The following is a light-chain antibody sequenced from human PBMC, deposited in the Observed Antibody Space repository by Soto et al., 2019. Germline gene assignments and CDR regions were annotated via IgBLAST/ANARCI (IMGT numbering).Light chain of an antibody. V-gene: IGKV3-20*01. CDR2: GAS. Sequence: EIVLTQSPGTLSSSPGERATLSCRASQIVSSNYLAWYQQSPGQAPRLLVYGASHRATGIPDRFSGSGSGTDFTLTISRLEPEDLAVYYCQQYGISPWTFGQGTNVEIK. CDR1: QIVSSNY. CDR3: QQYGISPWT. J-gene: IGKJ1*01.